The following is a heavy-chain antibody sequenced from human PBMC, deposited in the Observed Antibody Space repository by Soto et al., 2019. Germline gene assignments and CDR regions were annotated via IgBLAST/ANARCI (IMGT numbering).Heavy chain of an antibody. J-gene: IGHJ6*02. D-gene: IGHD6-13*01. CDR1: GFTFSSYA. CDR2: ISYDGSNK. V-gene: IGHV3-30-3*01. Sequence: PGGSLRLSCAASGFTFSSYAMHWVRQAPGKGLEWVAVISYDGSNKYYADSVKGRFTISRDNSKNTLYLQMNSLRAEDTAVYYCARDRKIAVAGELYYYYGMDVWGQGTTVTVSS. CDR3: ARDRKIAVAGELYYYYGMDV.